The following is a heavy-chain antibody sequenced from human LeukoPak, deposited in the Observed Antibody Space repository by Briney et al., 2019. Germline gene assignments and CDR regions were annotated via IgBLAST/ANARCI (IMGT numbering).Heavy chain of an antibody. V-gene: IGHV4-59*01. J-gene: IGHJ5*02. D-gene: IGHD2-21*02. Sequence: SETLSLTCTVSGDSLNTYYWTWIRQTPGKELEWIVFVASSGTSNYNPSLKSRVSISIDTSKNQFSLALTSVTPADTAVYYCARVVRGVVTSNWFDPWGQGTLVSVSS. CDR2: VASSGTS. CDR3: ARVVRGVVTSNWFDP. CDR1: GDSLNTYY.